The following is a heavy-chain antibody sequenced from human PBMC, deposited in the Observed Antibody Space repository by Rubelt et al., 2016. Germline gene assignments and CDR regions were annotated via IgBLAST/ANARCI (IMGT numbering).Heavy chain of an antibody. CDR1: GGSISSSSYY. J-gene: IGHJ6*02. CDR3: AISTNGLRFMSYGMDV. D-gene: IGHD5-12*01. V-gene: IGHV4-39*07. Sequence: QLQLQESGPGLVKPSETLSLTCTVSGGSISSSSYYWGWIRQPPGKGLEWIGSIYYSGSTYYNPSLKSRVTISVDTSKNQFSLKLSSVTAADTAVYYCAISTNGLRFMSYGMDVWGQGTTVTVSS. CDR2: IYYSGST.